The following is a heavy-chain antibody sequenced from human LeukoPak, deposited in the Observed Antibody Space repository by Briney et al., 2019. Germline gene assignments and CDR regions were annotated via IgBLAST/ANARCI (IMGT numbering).Heavy chain of an antibody. D-gene: IGHD5-24*01. J-gene: IGHJ6*03. Sequence: PSETLSLTCAVSGGSFSGYYWSWIRQHPGKGLEWIGYIYYSGSTNYNPSLTSRVTISVDTSKNHFSLKLSSVTAADTAVYYCARLGVEMATITNLYYYYYMDVWGQGTLVTVSS. V-gene: IGHV4-59*01. CDR1: GGSFSGYY. CDR2: IYYSGST. CDR3: ARLGVEMATITNLYYYYYMDV.